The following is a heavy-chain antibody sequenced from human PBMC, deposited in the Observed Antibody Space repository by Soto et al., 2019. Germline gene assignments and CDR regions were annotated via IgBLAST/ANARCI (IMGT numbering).Heavy chain of an antibody. CDR1: GFTFSSYG. CDR2: ISYDGSNK. D-gene: IGHD6-13*01. J-gene: IGHJ4*02. Sequence: QVQLVESGGGVVQPGRSLRLSCAASGFTFSSYGMHWVRQAPGKGLGWVAVISYDGSNKYYADSVKGRFTISRDNSKNTLYLQMNSLRAEDTAVYYCAKTSTGIATFDYWGQGTLVTVSS. CDR3: AKTSTGIATFDY. V-gene: IGHV3-30*18.